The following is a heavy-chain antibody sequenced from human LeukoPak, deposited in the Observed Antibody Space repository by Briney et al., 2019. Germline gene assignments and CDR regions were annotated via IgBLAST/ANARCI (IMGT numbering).Heavy chain of an antibody. CDR1: GYTFTSYG. V-gene: IGHV1-18*01. CDR2: ISAYNGNT. J-gene: IGHJ6*02. Sequence: ASVKVSCKASGYTFTSYGISWVRQAPGQGLEWMGWISAYNGNTNYAQKFQGRVTMTEDTSTDTAYMELSSLRSEDTAVYYCATSSYYYYYGMDVWGQGTTVTVSS. CDR3: ATSSYYYYYGMDV.